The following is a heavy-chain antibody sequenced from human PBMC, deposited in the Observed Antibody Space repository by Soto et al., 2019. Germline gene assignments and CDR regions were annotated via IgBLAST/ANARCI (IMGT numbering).Heavy chain of an antibody. Sequence: QMQLQESGPGLVKPSETLSLTCTVSGGSISSSSYYWGWIRQPPGKGLEWIGNMFYSGNTYYNPSPKSRLSISVYMSQTQFSLRLRSVTATDTAVDYCAKSPPRIATTGTGIDSWGQGTLVTVSS. J-gene: IGHJ4*02. V-gene: IGHV4-39*01. CDR3: AKSPPRIATTGTGIDS. CDR1: GGSISSSSYY. D-gene: IGHD6-13*01. CDR2: MFYSGNT.